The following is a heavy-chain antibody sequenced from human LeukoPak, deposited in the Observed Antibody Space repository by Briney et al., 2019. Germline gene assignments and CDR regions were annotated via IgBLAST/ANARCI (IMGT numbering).Heavy chain of an antibody. CDR2: ISSSTTYI. J-gene: IGHJ4*02. CDR3: ARGAAGYVGASSFDY. D-gene: IGHD1-26*01. CDR1: GFTFSSYS. V-gene: IGHV3-21*01. Sequence: GGPLRLSCAASGFTFSSYSMNCARQAPGKGLEGGSSISSSTTYISYADSVKGRFTISRDNAKNSLYQQMNSLRAEDTAVYYCARGAAGYVGASSFDYWGQGTLVTVSP.